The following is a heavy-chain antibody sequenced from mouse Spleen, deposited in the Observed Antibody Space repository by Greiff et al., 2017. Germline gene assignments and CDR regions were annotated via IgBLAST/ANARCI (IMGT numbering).Heavy chain of an antibody. D-gene: IGHD2-3*01. CDR3: ARGWLLAYAMDY. CDR1: GYTFTSYW. Sequence: VQLQQPGAELVRPGTSVKLSCKASGYTFTSYWMHWVKQRPGQGLEWIGVIDPSDSYTNYNQKFKGKATLTVDTSSSTAYMQLSSLTSEDSAVYYCARGWLLAYAMDYWGQGTSVTVSS. CDR2: IDPSDSYT. J-gene: IGHJ4*01. V-gene: IGHV1-59*01.